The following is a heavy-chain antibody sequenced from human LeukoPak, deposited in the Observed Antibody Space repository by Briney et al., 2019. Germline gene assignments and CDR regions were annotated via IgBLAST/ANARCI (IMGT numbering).Heavy chain of an antibody. D-gene: IGHD2-15*01. CDR1: GYTFTGYY. CDR3: ARAFCSAGTCYSFDS. J-gene: IGHJ4*02. V-gene: IGHV1-2*02. CDR2: INPNIGGT. Sequence: ASVKVSCKASGYTFTGYYMHWVRQAPGQGLEWVGWINPNIGGTNYARNFHGRVTLTRDTSTSTGYMELSSLRSDDTAIYFCARAFCSAGTCYSFDSWGQGTLVTVSS.